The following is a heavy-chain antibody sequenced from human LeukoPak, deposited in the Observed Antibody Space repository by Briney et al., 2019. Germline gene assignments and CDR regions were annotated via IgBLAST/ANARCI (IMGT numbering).Heavy chain of an antibody. Sequence: GGSLRLSCAASGFTFSSYWMHWVRQAPGKGLVWVSRINSDGSSTSYADSVKGRLTISRDNAKNTLYLQMNSLRAEDTAVYYCATPGVSGRYSFDYWGQGTLVTVSS. J-gene: IGHJ4*02. V-gene: IGHV3-74*01. D-gene: IGHD6-19*01. CDR2: INSDGSST. CDR3: ATPGVSGRYSFDY. CDR1: GFTFSSYW.